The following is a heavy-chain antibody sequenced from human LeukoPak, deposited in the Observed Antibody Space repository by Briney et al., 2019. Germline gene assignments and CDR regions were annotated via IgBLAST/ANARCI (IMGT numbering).Heavy chain of an antibody. D-gene: IGHD6-19*01. CDR2: INAGNGNT. J-gene: IGHJ4*02. Sequence: GASVKVSCKASGYTFTSYAMHWVRQAPGQRLEWMGWINAGNGNTKYSQKFQGRVTITRDTSASTAYMELSSLRSEDTAVYYCAGGRRYRGSGWPQGESLFDYWGQGTLVTVSS. CDR1: GYTFTSYA. V-gene: IGHV1-3*01. CDR3: AGGRRYRGSGWPQGESLFDY.